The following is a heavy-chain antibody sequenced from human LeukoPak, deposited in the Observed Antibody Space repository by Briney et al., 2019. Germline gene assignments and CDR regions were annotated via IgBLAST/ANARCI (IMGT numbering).Heavy chain of an antibody. CDR2: IIPILGIA. CDR3: ARDGDSGYADY. V-gene: IGHV1-69*04. CDR1: GGTFSSYA. D-gene: IGHD5-12*01. Sequence: ASVKVSCKASGGTFSSYAISWVRQAPGQGLEWMGRIIPILGIANYAQKFQGRVTITADKSTSTAYMELSSLRSEDTAVYYCARDGDSGYADYWGQGTLVTVSS. J-gene: IGHJ4*02.